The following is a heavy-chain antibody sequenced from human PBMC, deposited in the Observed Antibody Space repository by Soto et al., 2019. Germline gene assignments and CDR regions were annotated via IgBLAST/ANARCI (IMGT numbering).Heavy chain of an antibody. D-gene: IGHD3-10*01. CDR1: GFTVRSNY. J-gene: IGHJ4*02. CDR3: ARGWFGESPPLDY. V-gene: IGHV3-66*01. Sequence: GGSLRLSCAASGFTVRSNYMIWARQAPGKGLEWVSIIYSGGTTYYADSVKGRFTISRDNSKNTLYLQMNSLRAEDTAVYYCARGWFGESPPLDYWGQGTLVTVSS. CDR2: IYSGGTT.